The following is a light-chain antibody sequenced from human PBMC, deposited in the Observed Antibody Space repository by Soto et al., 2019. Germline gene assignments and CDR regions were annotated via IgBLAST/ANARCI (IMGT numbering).Light chain of an antibody. CDR1: QSITSNY. V-gene: IGKV3-20*01. CDR2: AVS. CDR3: QQYGRSPYT. J-gene: IGKJ2*01. Sequence: EIVLTQSPATLSSSPGERATLSCRASQSITSNYLASYQQTPGQAPMLLVYAVSGRPNGIPDRFSGSGSGTDFTLTISRLEPEDFALYYCQQYGRSPYTFGEGTQLDIK.